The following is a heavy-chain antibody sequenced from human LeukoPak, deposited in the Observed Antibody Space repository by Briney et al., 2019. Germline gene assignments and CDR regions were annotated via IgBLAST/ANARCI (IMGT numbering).Heavy chain of an antibody. CDR1: GGTFSSYA. Sequence: ASVKVSCKASGGTFSSYAISWVRQAPGQGLEWMGGIIPIFGTANYAQKFQGRVTITADESTSTAYVELNSLTSEDTAVYYCAREGGSSNAFDIWGQGTMVTVSS. V-gene: IGHV1-69*13. D-gene: IGHD6-6*01. J-gene: IGHJ3*02. CDR2: IIPIFGTA. CDR3: AREGGSSNAFDI.